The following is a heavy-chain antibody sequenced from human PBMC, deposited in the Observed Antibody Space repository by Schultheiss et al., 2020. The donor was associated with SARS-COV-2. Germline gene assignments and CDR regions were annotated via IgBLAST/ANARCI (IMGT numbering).Heavy chain of an antibody. CDR2: ISAYNGNT. Sequence: ASVKVSCKASGYTFTSYGISWVRQAPGQGLEWMGWISAYNGNTNYAQKLQGRVTMTTDTSTSTAYMELRSLRSDDTAVYYCAKDPRGGYSYGYVVDYYYGMDVWGQGTTVTVSS. V-gene: IGHV1-18*01. D-gene: IGHD5-18*01. CDR3: AKDPRGGYSYGYVVDYYYGMDV. CDR1: GYTFTSYG. J-gene: IGHJ6*02.